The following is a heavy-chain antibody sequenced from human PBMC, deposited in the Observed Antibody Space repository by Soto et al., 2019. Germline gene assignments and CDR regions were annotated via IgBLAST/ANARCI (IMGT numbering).Heavy chain of an antibody. D-gene: IGHD3-9*01. J-gene: IGHJ6*02. Sequence: GGSLRLSCAASGFTFSSYSMNWVRKAPGKGLEWVSSISSSSSYIYYADSVKGRFTISRDNAKNSLYLQMNSLRAEDTAVYYCARGGYDILTAYYYYGMDVWGQGTTVTVSS. CDR1: GFTFSSYS. CDR3: ARGGYDILTAYYYYGMDV. V-gene: IGHV3-21*01. CDR2: ISSSSSYI.